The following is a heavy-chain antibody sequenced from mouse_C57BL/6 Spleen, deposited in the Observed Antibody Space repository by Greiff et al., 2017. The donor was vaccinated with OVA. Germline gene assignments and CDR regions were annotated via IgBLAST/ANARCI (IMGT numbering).Heavy chain of an antibody. CDR3: ARSYSNYWYFDV. V-gene: IGHV1-50*01. CDR1: GYTFTSYW. J-gene: IGHJ1*03. CDR2: IDPSDSYT. D-gene: IGHD2-5*01. Sequence: QVQLQQPGAELVKPGASVKLSCKASGYTFTSYWMQWVKQRPGQGLEWIGEIDPSDSYTNYNQKFKGKATLTVDTSSSTAYMQLSSLTSEDSAVYYGARSYSNYWYFDVWGTGTTVTVSS.